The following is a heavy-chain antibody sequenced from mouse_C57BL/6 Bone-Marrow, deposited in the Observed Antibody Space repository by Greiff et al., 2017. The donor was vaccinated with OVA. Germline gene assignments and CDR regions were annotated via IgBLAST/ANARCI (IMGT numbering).Heavy chain of an antibody. V-gene: IGHV1-50*01. CDR2: IDPSDSYT. CDR3: ARGGVYARYFDV. D-gene: IGHD2-3*01. Sequence: VQLQQPGAELVKPGASVKLSCKASGYTFTSYWMQWVKQRPGQGLEWIGEIDPSDSYTNYNQKFKGKATLTVDTSSSTAYMQLSSLTSEDSAVYDCARGGVYARYFDVWGTGTTVTVSS. CDR1: GYTFTSYW. J-gene: IGHJ1*03.